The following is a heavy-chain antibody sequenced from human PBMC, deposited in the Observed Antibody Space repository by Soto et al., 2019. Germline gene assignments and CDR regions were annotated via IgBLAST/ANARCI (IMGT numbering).Heavy chain of an antibody. CDR1: GYTFTSYD. Sequence: QVQLVQSGAEVKKPGASVKVSCKASGYTFTSYDINWVRQATGQGLEWMGWMNPNSGNTGYAQKFQGRVTMTRNTSISTAYMELSSLGSEDTAVYYCARGVATSDYYGMDVWGQGTTVTVSS. D-gene: IGHD1-1*01. V-gene: IGHV1-8*01. J-gene: IGHJ6*02. CDR2: MNPNSGNT. CDR3: ARGVATSDYYGMDV.